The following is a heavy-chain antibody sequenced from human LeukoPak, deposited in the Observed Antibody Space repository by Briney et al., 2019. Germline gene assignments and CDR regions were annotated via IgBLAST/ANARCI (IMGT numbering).Heavy chain of an antibody. Sequence: ASVKVSCKASGYTFTGYYMHWVRQSPGKGLEWMGGFDSEDGKTKAAQSFHDRVSLTEDTSLATAYMELRSLTSEDTAVYYCVTGSSERDYYDSGTYYLGDSWGQGTVVTVSS. CDR2: FDSEDGKT. CDR1: GYTFTGYY. V-gene: IGHV1-24*01. J-gene: IGHJ4*02. CDR3: VTGSSERDYYDSGTYYLGDS. D-gene: IGHD3-10*01.